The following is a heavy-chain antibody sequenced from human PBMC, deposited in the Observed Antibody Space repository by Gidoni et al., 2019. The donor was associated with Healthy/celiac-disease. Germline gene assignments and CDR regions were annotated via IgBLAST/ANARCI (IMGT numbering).Heavy chain of an antibody. Sequence: QLQLQESGPGLVKPSETLSLTCTVSGGSISSSSYYWGWIRQPPGKGLEWIGSIYYSGSTYYNPSLKSRVTISVDTSKNQFSLKLSSVTAADTAVYYCARDGADDSAFDIWGQGTMVTVSS. V-gene: IGHV4-39*02. J-gene: IGHJ3*02. CDR3: ARDGADDSAFDI. D-gene: IGHD1-1*01. CDR1: GGSISSSSYY. CDR2: IYYSGST.